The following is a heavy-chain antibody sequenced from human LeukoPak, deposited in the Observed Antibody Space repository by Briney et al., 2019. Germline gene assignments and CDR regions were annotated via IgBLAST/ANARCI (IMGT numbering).Heavy chain of an antibody. D-gene: IGHD6-6*01. Sequence: PRASVKVSCKASGGTFSSHAISWVRQAPGQGLEWMGRIIPIFGTANYAQKFQGRVTITTDESTSTAYMELSSLRSEDTAVYYCASEDVEYSSSSYFDYWGQGTLVTVSS. J-gene: IGHJ4*02. CDR2: IIPIFGTA. CDR3: ASEDVEYSSSSYFDY. V-gene: IGHV1-69*05. CDR1: GGTFSSHA.